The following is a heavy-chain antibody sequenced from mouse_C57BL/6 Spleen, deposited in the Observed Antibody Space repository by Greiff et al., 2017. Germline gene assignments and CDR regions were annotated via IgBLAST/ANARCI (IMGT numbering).Heavy chain of an antibody. V-gene: IGHV1-69*01. Sequence: QVQLQQPGAELVMPGASVKLSCKASGYTFTSYWMHWVKQRPGQGLEWIGEIDPSDSYTNYNQKFKGKSTLTVDKSSSTAYMQLSSLTSEDSAVYYCARGYGGLRLDYWGQGTTLTVSS. CDR2: IDPSDSYT. CDR3: ARGYGGLRLDY. D-gene: IGHD2-2*01. CDR1: GYTFTSYW. J-gene: IGHJ2*01.